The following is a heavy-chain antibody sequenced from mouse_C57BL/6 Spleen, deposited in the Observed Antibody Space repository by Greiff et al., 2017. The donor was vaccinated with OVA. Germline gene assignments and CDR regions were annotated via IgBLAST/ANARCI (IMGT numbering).Heavy chain of an antibody. J-gene: IGHJ2*01. CDR3: ARDSNWEGEYY. D-gene: IGHD4-1*01. CDR1: GYTFTSYD. Sequence: QVQLKESGPELVKPGASVKLSCKASGYTFTSYDINWVKQRPGQGLEWIGWIYPRDGSTKYNEKFKGKATLTVDTSSSTAYMELHSLTSEDSAVYFCARDSNWEGEYYWGQGTTLTVSS. V-gene: IGHV1-85*01. CDR2: IYPRDGST.